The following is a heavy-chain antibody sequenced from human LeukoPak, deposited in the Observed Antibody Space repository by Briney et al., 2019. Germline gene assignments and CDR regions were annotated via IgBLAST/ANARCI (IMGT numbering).Heavy chain of an antibody. J-gene: IGHJ4*02. D-gene: IGHD1-1*01. CDR2: IYHSGSP. CDR1: GVSISSSNW. Sequence: PSGTLSLTCAVSGVSISSSNWWSWVRQPPGQGLEWIGEIYHSGSPNYNPSPKSRVTISVDKSRNHFSLNLSSVTAADTAVYYCARVNINNWHSCDYWGQGTLVTVSS. CDR3: ARVNINNWHSCDY. V-gene: IGHV4-4*02.